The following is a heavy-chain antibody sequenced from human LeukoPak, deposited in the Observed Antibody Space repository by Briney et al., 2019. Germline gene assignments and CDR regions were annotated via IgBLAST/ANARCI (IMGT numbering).Heavy chain of an antibody. J-gene: IGHJ4*02. CDR2: ISRNSGSI. Sequence: GGSLRLSCAASGFTFDDYAMHWVRQAPGKGLEWVSGISRNSGSIGYADSVKGRFTISRDNAKNSLYLQMNSLRAEDMALYYCAKGTFRYSSSFTFDYWGQGTLVTVSS. CDR1: GFTFDDYA. D-gene: IGHD6-6*01. V-gene: IGHV3-9*03. CDR3: AKGTFRYSSSFTFDY.